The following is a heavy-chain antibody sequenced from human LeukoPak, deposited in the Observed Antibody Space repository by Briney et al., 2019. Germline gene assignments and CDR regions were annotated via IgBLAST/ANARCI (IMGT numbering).Heavy chain of an antibody. CDR3: ARRPYYGSEFDY. CDR2: IYWDDDK. CDR1: GFSLSTSGVG. D-gene: IGHD3-10*01. Sequence: SGPTLVNPTQTLTLTCTFSGFSLSTSGVGVGWIRQPPEKALEWLALIYWDDDKRYSPSLKSRLTITKDTSKNQVVLTMTNMDPVDTATYYCARRPYYGSEFDYWGQGTLVTVSS. V-gene: IGHV2-5*02. J-gene: IGHJ4*02.